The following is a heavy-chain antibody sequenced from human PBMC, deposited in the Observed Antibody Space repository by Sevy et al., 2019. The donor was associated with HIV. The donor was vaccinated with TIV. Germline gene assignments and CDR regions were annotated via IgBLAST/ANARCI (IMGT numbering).Heavy chain of an antibody. V-gene: IGHV3-21*01. J-gene: IGHJ3*02. CDR1: GFTFSTYN. D-gene: IGHD6-13*01. CDR3: ARSWEQQLHDAFDI. Sequence: GGSLRLSCAASGFTFSTYNMNWVRQAPGKGLEWVPSITFSSNYIYYADSVKGRFTISRDNAKNSLYLQMNSLRAEDTAVYYCARSWEQQLHDAFDIWGQGTMVTVSS. CDR2: ITFSSNYI.